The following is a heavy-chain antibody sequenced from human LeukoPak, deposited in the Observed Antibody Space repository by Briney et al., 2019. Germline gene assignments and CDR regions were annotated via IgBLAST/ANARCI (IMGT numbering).Heavy chain of an antibody. CDR2: IYYSGST. J-gene: IGHJ4*02. V-gene: IGHV4-59*01. D-gene: IGHD3-9*01. CDR1: GASFSDYY. Sequence: SETLSLTCDVYGASFSDYYWSWVRQPPGKGLEWIGYIYYSGSTNYNPSLKSRVTISVDTSKNQFSLKLSSVTAADTAVYYCARADYDILTGYYENEYYFDYWGQGTLVTVSS. CDR3: ARADYDILTGYYENEYYFDY.